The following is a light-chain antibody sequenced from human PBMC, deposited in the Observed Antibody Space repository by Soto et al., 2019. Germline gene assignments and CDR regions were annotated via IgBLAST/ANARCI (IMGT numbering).Light chain of an antibody. J-gene: IGLJ1*01. CDR2: DVS. Sequence: QSVLAQPRSVSGSPGQSVTISCTGTSSDVGGYNYVSWYQQHPGKAPKLMIYDVSKRPSGVPDRFSGSKSGNTASLTISGLQAEDEADYYCCSYAGSYTRGFGTGTKSPS. CDR1: SSDVGGYNY. V-gene: IGLV2-11*01. CDR3: CSYAGSYTRG.